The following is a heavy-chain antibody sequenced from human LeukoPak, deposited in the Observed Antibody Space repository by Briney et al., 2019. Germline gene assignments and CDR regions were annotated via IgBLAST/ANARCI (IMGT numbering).Heavy chain of an antibody. CDR2: ISSSGSTI. Sequence: GGSLRLSCAASGFTISSYEMNWVRQAPGKGLEWVSYISSSGSTIYYADSVKGRFTISRDNAKNSLFLQMNSLRVEDTAVYHCARDVGSFRFDYWGQGSLVTVSS. V-gene: IGHV3-48*03. J-gene: IGHJ4*02. CDR1: GFTISSYE. D-gene: IGHD1-26*01. CDR3: ARDVGSFRFDY.